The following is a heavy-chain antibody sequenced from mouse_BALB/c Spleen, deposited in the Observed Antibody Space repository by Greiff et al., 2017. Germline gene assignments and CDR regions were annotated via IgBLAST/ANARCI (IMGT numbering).Heavy chain of an antibody. Sequence: DVKLVESGGGLVQPKGSLKLSCAASGFTFNTNAMNWVRQAPGKGLEWVARIRSKSNNYATYYADSVKDRFTISRDDSQSMLYLQMNNLKTEDTAMYYCVRAGNDAMDYWGQGTSVTVSS. J-gene: IGHJ4*01. CDR2: IRSKSNNYAT. D-gene: IGHD2-1*01. CDR1: GFTFNTNA. CDR3: VRAGNDAMDY. V-gene: IGHV10S3*01.